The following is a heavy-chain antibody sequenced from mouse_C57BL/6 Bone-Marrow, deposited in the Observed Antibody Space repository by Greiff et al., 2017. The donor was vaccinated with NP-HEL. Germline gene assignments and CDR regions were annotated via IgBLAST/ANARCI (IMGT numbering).Heavy chain of an antibody. Sequence: QVQLKQSGAELARPGASVKLSCKASGYTFTSYGISWVKQRTGQGLEWIGEIYPRSGNTYYNEKFKGKATLTADKSSSTAYMELRSLTSEDSAVYFCARWGTTVVGDAMDYWGQGTSVTVSS. V-gene: IGHV1-81*01. D-gene: IGHD1-1*01. CDR3: ARWGTTVVGDAMDY. CDR1: GYTFTSYG. J-gene: IGHJ4*01. CDR2: IYPRSGNT.